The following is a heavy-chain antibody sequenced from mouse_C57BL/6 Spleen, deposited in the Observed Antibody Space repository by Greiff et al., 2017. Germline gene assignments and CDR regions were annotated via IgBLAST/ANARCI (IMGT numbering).Heavy chain of an antibody. CDR2: ISSGSSTI. CDR1: GFTFSDYG. V-gene: IGHV5-17*01. D-gene: IGHD1-1*01. CDR3: ARGSSLYAMDY. J-gene: IGHJ4*01. Sequence: VQLQQSGGGLVKPGGSLKLSCAASGFTFSDYGMHWVRQAPEKGLEWVAYISSGSSTIYYADTVKGRFTISRDNAKHTLFLQMTSLRSEDTAMYYCARGSSLYAMDYWGQGTSVTVSS.